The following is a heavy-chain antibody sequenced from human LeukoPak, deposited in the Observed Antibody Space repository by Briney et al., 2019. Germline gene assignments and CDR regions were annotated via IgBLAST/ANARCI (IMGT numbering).Heavy chain of an antibody. CDR1: GYSFTSHW. CDR2: IDPSDSYT. V-gene: IGHV5-10-1*01. D-gene: IGHD6-13*01. Sequence: GESLQISCKGSGYSFTSHWISWVRQMPGKGLEWMGRIDPSDSYTNYSPSFQGHVSISADKSISTAYLQWSSLKASDTAMYYCARHGIAATGDFDYWGQGTLVTVSS. CDR3: ARHGIAATGDFDY. J-gene: IGHJ4*02.